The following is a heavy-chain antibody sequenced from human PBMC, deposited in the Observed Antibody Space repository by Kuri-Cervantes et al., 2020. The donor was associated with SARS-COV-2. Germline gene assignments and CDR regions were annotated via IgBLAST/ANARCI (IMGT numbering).Heavy chain of an antibody. J-gene: IGHJ6*03. V-gene: IGHV3-23*01. D-gene: IGHD6-19*01. CDR1: GFTFSSYA. CDR2: ISGSGGST. CDR3: TRELSGWDSYYFYYMDV. Sequence: GESLKISCAASGFTFSSYAMSWVRQAPGKGLEWVSAISGSGGSTYYADSVKGRFTISRDNSKNTLYLQMNSLRAEDTAVYYCTRELSGWDSYYFYYMDVWGKGTTVTVSS.